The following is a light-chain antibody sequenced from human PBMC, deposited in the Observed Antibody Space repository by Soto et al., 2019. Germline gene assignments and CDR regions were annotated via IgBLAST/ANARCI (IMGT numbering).Light chain of an antibody. J-gene: IGLJ3*02. CDR2: SNG. V-gene: IGLV1-40*01. CDR3: QSHDTSLRGWV. CDR1: SSNTGAGSD. Sequence: QSVLTQPPSVSGAPGQRVTISCTGTSSNTGAGSDVHWYQQHPGTAPKYLIYSNGNQPSGVPDRFSGSKSGTSASLAISGLQAEDEADYFCQSHDTSLRGWVFGGGTKVTVL.